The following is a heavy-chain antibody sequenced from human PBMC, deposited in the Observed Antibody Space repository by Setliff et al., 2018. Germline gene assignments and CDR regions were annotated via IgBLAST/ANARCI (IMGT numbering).Heavy chain of an antibody. J-gene: IGHJ4*02. D-gene: IGHD3-22*01. V-gene: IGHV4-4*07. CDR1: GDSISSYF. CDR3: ARGSFPYDNSGFDY. Sequence: SETLSLTCSVSGDSISSYFWTWIRQPAGKGLEWIGRFYISGTTTYNPSLKSRVTMSADTSKNRFSLKLSSVTAADTAVYYCARGSFPYDNSGFDYWGQGTLVTVSS. CDR2: FYISGTT.